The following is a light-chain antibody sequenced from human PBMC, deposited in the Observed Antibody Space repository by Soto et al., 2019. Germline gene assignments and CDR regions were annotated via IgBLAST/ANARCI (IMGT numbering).Light chain of an antibody. J-gene: IGKJ1*01. CDR1: QSISTW. Sequence: DIQMTQSPSTLSASAGDRVTITCRASQSISTWLAWYQQKPGKAPKLLIYGASGLASGVPSRFSGSGSGTEFTLTISSLQPDDFATYYCQQHNGYSERMFGQGTKVDIK. CDR3: QQHNGYSERM. CDR2: GAS. V-gene: IGKV1-5*01.